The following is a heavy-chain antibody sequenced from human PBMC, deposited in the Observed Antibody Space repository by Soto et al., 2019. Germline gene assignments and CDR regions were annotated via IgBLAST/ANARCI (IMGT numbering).Heavy chain of an antibody. CDR1: GYSISSGYY. CDR3: ASVGPWVPYYYDSSPYTFENGFDP. D-gene: IGHD3-22*01. CDR2: GYHGGST. J-gene: IGHJ5*02. Sequence: LSLTCAVSGYSISSGYYWGWLRQPPGKGLEWIGSGYHGGSTYYNPSLNSRVTLSIDMTNNHDSLILNSVTAADTAVYYCASVGPWVPYYYDSSPYTFENGFDPWGQGTLVTVSS. V-gene: IGHV4-38-2*01.